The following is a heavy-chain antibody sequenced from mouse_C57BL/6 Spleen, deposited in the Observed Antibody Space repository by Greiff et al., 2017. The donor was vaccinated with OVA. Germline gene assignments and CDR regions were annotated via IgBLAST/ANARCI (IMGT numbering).Heavy chain of an antibody. CDR3: TRYGIWYFDV. J-gene: IGHJ1*03. CDR1: GYTFTDYE. CDR2: IDPETGGT. V-gene: IGHV1-15*01. D-gene: IGHD2-1*01. Sequence: QVQLQPSGAELVRPGASVTLSCKASGYTFTDYEMHWVKQTPVHGLEWIGAIDPETGGTAYNQKFKGKAILTADKSSSTAYMELRSLTSEDSAVYYCTRYGIWYFDVWGTGTTVTVSS.